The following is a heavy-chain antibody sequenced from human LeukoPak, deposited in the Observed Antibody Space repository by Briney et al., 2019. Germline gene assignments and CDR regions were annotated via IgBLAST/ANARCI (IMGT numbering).Heavy chain of an antibody. V-gene: IGHV3-23*01. D-gene: IGHD3-9*01. J-gene: IGHJ5*02. CDR2: ISGSGGST. CDR1: GFTFSSYA. CDR3: AKDIGLRYFDWGNWFDP. Sequence: GGSLRLSCAASGFTFSSYAMSWVRQAPGKGLEWVSAISGSGGSTYYADSVKGRFTISRDNSKKTLYLQMNSLRAEDTAVYYCAKDIGLRYFDWGNWFDPWGQGTLVTVSS.